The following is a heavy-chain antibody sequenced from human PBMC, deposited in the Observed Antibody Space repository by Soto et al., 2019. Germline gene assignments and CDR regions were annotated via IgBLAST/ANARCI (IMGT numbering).Heavy chain of an antibody. CDR2: ISGNGAGT. V-gene: IGHV3-23*01. CDR3: AQIGDGLGTCY. CDR1: GFTFSSYA. D-gene: IGHD3-10*01. Sequence: EVQLLESGGGLVQPGGSLRLSCAASGFTFSSYAFTWVRQTPGKGLEWVSSISGNGAGTYHADSVKGRFTISRDNFKNTLFLQRNSLRAEDTAVYYCAQIGDGLGTCYWGQGTLVTVSS. J-gene: IGHJ4*02.